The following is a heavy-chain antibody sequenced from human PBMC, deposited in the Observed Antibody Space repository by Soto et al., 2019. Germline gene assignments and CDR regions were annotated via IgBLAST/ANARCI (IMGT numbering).Heavy chain of an antibody. CDR2: IIAYNFNT. Sequence: ASVKVSCKASGYTFTSYGISLVRQAPVQVLELIVWIIAYNFNTNYSQKLQGRFTITTYTSTITSYIELMILISDDTSVYYCARDNVRSGWYVDDYWGQGTLVTVSS. J-gene: IGHJ4*02. CDR1: GYTFTSYG. D-gene: IGHD6-19*01. V-gene: IGHV1-18*01. CDR3: ARDNVRSGWYVDDY.